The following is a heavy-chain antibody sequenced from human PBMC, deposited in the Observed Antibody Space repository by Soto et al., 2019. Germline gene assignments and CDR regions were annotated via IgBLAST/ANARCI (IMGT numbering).Heavy chain of an antibody. CDR3: ARDRLCRNFDY. Sequence: QVQLVESGGGVVQPGRSLRLSCAASGFTFSSYGMHWVRQAPGKGLERVAVIWYDGSKKYYADSVKGRFTISRDNSKNTLYLQMNSLRAEDTAVYYCARDRLCRNFDYWGQGTLVTVSS. V-gene: IGHV3-33*01. CDR2: IWYDGSKK. J-gene: IGHJ4*02. CDR1: GFTFSSYG.